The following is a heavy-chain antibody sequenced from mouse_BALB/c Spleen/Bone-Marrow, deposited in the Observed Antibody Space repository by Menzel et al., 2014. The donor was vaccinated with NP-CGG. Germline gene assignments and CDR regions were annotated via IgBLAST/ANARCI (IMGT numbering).Heavy chain of an antibody. CDR2: INNNGVYT. CDR3: SRCVDGYSWFAY. J-gene: IGHJ3*01. Sequence: EVMLVESGGGLVQPGGSLKLSCAASGFTFRSYGMSWVRQTPDKRLEIVANINNNGVYTYYPDNVKGRFTISRDNAKNTLYLQMSSLKSEDAAMYYCSRCVDGYSWFAYWGQGTLVTVSA. CDR1: GFTFRSYG. D-gene: IGHD2-3*01. V-gene: IGHV5-6-3*01.